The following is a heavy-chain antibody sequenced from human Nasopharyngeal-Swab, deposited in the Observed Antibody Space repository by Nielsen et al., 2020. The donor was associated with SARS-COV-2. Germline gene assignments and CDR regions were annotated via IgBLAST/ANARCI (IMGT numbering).Heavy chain of an antibody. CDR2: ISSSSSTI. Sequence: GGSLSLSCAASGFTFSSYSMNWVRQAPGKGLEWVSYISSSSSTIYYADSVKGRFTISRDNAKNSLYLQMNSLRAEDTAVYYCARDTWDIVVVPAAAGDAFDIWGQGTMVTVSS. J-gene: IGHJ3*02. V-gene: IGHV3-48*01. D-gene: IGHD2-2*01. CDR1: GFTFSSYS. CDR3: ARDTWDIVVVPAAAGDAFDI.